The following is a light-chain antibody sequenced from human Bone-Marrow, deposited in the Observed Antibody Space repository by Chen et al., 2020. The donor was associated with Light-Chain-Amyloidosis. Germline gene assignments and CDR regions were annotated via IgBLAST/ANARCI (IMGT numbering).Light chain of an antibody. CDR1: HTISSNY. CDR2: GSS. Sequence: EIVLTHSPGTMPLSPGEGANLSCRVSHTISSNYLTWYQQKFGQAPRHLIYGSSSRATGIPDRFTGSGSGTDFTLTINRLEPEDCAMYYCQQYGTSPLTLGGGTKVEIK. V-gene: IGKV3-20*01. CDR3: QQYGTSPLT. J-gene: IGKJ4*01.